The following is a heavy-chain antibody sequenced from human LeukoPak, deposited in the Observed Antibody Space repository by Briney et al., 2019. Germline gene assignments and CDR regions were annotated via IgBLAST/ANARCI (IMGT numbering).Heavy chain of an antibody. CDR1: GFTFSSYE. J-gene: IGHJ4*02. D-gene: IGHD6-13*01. CDR3: ARGAAGEDY. Sequence: GGSLRLSCAASGFTFSSYEMNWVRQAPGKGLEWVGRTRKKANGYTTDYAASVKGRFTISRDDSKNSLHLQMNSLKTEDTAVYYCARGAAGEDYWGQGTLVTVSS. V-gene: IGHV3-72*01. CDR2: TRKKANGYTT.